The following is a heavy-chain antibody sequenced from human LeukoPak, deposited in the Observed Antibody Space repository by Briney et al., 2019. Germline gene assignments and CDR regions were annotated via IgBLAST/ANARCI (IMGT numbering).Heavy chain of an antibody. V-gene: IGHV1-46*01. CDR3: ATPRGYCSSTSCPTHAFDI. Sequence: ASVKVSCKASGYTFTGYYMHWVRQAPGQGLEWMGIINPSGGSTSYAQKFQGRVTMTGDTSTSTVYMELSSLRSEDTAVYYCATPRGYCSSTSCPTHAFDIWGQGTMVTVSS. J-gene: IGHJ3*02. D-gene: IGHD2-2*01. CDR2: INPSGGST. CDR1: GYTFTGYY.